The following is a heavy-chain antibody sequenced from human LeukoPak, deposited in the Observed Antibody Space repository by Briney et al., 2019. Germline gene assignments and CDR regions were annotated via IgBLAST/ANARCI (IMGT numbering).Heavy chain of an antibody. Sequence: ASVKVSCKASGYTFTGYYMHWVRQAPGQGLEWMGWINPNSGGTNYAQKFQGRVAMTRDTSISTAYMELSRLRSDDTAVYYCARVFLELLYLFDPWGQGTLVTVSS. D-gene: IGHD1-7*01. J-gene: IGHJ5*02. CDR3: ARVFLELLYLFDP. CDR1: GYTFTGYY. V-gene: IGHV1-2*02. CDR2: INPNSGGT.